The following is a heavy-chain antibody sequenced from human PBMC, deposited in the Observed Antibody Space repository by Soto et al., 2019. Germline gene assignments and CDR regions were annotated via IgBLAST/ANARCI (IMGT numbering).Heavy chain of an antibody. V-gene: IGHV3-73*01. D-gene: IGHD2-8*01. CDR3: TRHRVDD. J-gene: IGHJ4*02. CDR2: TRSKVNNYAT. CDR1: GFTFSDAA. Sequence: GGSLRLSCAASGFTFSDAAIHWVRQASGKGLEWVGRTRSKVNNYATAYAASVKGRFTISRDESENTAYLQMNSLKTEDTAVYYCTRHRVDDWGQGTPVTVSS.